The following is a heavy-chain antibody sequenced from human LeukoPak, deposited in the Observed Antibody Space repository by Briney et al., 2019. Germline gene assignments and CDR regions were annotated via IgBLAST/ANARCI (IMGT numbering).Heavy chain of an antibody. V-gene: IGHV3-30*03. J-gene: IGHJ2*01. CDR1: GFTFSSYG. CDR3: ARDQNWSFDL. CDR2: ISYDGSNK. Sequence: PGRSLRLSCAASGFTFSSYGMHWVRQAPGKGLEWVAVISYDGSNKYYADSVKGRFTINRDNSKNTVFLKMNSLRAEGTAVYYCARDQNWSFDLWGRGTLVTVSS.